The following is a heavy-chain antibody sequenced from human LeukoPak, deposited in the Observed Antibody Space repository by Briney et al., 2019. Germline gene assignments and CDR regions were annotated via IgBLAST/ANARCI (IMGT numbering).Heavy chain of an antibody. CDR1: GNYIRSSTYY. Sequence: PSETLSLTCTVAGNYIRSSTYYWGWIRQPPAKGLEWIGSFYYSGTTYYKSSLKSRVTISGDTSKNQFSLKLSSVTAADTAVYYCARHDSSGLFIPFDYWGQGTLVTVSS. CDR3: ARHDSSGLFIPFDY. CDR2: FYYSGTT. V-gene: IGHV4-39*01. D-gene: IGHD3-22*01. J-gene: IGHJ4*02.